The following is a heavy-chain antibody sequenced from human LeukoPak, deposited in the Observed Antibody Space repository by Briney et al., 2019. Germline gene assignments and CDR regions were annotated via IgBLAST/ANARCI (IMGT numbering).Heavy chain of an antibody. V-gene: IGHV4-34*01. CDR2: INHSGST. CDR3: ARHDAGIAARPFDN. Sequence: SETLSLTCAVYGGSFSGYYWSWIRQPPGKGLEWIGEINHSGSTNYNLSLKSRITISVDTSKNQFSLKLSSVTAADTAVYYCARHDAGIAARPFDNWGQGTLVTVSS. CDR1: GGSFSGYY. J-gene: IGHJ4*02. D-gene: IGHD6-6*01.